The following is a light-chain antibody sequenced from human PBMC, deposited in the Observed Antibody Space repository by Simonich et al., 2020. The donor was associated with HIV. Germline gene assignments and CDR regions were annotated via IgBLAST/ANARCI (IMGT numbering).Light chain of an antibody. V-gene: IGKV3D-20*01. CDR3: QQYYAPPLT. CDR1: QSVTSNY. Sequence: EIVLTQSPGTLSLSPGERATLSCRASQSVTSNYLAWFQHKPGLAPRLLIYDASTRATGIPDRFSGSGSGTDFTLTISSLQAEDVAVYYCQQYYAPPLTFGGGTRVEIK. CDR2: DAS. J-gene: IGKJ4*01.